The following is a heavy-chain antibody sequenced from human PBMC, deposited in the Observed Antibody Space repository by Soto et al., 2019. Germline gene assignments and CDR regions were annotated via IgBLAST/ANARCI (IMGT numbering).Heavy chain of an antibody. Sequence: SETLSLTGSVSGGSISGYYWRLIGQPPGKRPEWIGYMYYSGFTNYNPSLKSRVTMSLDTSNNQFSLKLSSVTAADTAVYYCARGFGLAAQGMDVWGQGTTVTVSS. CDR3: ARGFGLAAQGMDV. J-gene: IGHJ6*02. D-gene: IGHD6-6*01. CDR2: MYYSGFT. CDR1: GGSISGYY. V-gene: IGHV4-59*01.